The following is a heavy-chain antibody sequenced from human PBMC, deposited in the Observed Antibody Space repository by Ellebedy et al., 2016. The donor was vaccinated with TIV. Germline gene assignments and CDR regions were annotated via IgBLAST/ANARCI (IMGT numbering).Heavy chain of an antibody. CDR3: AITSLRFYYVSSGYPHAFEI. CDR1: GGSISSSSYY. CDR2: MYYSGST. J-gene: IGHJ3*02. D-gene: IGHD3-22*01. Sequence: MPSETLSLTCTVSGGSISSSSYYWGWIRQPPGNGLEWIGSMYYSGSTYYNPSLKSRVTISVDTSKNQFSLKLSSVTAAETAMYYCAITSLRFYYVSSGYPHAFEIWGQGTMVTLSS. V-gene: IGHV4-39*01.